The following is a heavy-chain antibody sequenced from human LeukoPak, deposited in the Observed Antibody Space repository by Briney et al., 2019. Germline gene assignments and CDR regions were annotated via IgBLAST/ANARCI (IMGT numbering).Heavy chain of an antibody. CDR1: GFTFSSYA. CDR2: ISYDGSNK. V-gene: IGHV3-30-3*01. CDR3: AREDSNSPRTNYYYYGMDV. D-gene: IGHD4-11*01. J-gene: IGHJ6*02. Sequence: SGRSLRLSCAASGFTFSSYAMHWVRQAPGKGLEWVAVISYDGSNKYYADSVKGRFTISGDNSKNTLYLQMNSLRAEDTAVYYCAREDSNSPRTNYYYYGMDVWGQGTTVTVSS.